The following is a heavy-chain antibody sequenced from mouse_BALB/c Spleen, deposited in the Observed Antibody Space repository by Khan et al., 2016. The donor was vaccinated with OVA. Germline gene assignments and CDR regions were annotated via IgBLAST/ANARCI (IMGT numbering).Heavy chain of an antibody. D-gene: IGHD3-1*01. CDR2: INTETGET. Sequence: QIQLVQSGPELKKPGETVKISCKASGYTFTDYSMHWVKQAPGKDLKWMGWINTETGETTYADDFKGRFAFSLETSASTAYLQINHLKKEDTATYFCTRRGSFGYWGQGTLVTVSA. CDR1: GYTFTDYS. J-gene: IGHJ3*01. CDR3: TRRGSFGY. V-gene: IGHV9-2-1*01.